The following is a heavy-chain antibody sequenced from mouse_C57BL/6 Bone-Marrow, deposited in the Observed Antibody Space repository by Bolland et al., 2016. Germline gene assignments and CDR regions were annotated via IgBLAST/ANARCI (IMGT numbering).Heavy chain of an antibody. V-gene: IGHV1-19*01. CDR3: ARGGGNYGGDY. D-gene: IGHD2-1*01. J-gene: IGHJ3*01. CDR2: NGGT. Sequence: NGGTSYNQKLKGKATLTVDKSSSTAYMELNSLTSEDSAVYYCARGGGNYGGDYWGQGTLV.